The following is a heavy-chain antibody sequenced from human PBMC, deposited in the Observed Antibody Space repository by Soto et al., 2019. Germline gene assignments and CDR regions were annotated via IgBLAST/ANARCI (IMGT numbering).Heavy chain of an antibody. CDR3: ARTKCSGGSCYSWSLDY. D-gene: IGHD2-15*01. CDR2: RYYSKST. V-gene: IGHV4-31*03. Sequence: SETLSLTCTVSGGSITTGGYYWSWIRQLPGKGLEWIGHRYYSKSTYYNPSLKSRVSISLDTSKNQFSLKLSFVTAADTAMYYCARTKCSGGSCYSWSLDYWGQGTPVTFSS. CDR1: GGSITTGGYY. J-gene: IGHJ4*02.